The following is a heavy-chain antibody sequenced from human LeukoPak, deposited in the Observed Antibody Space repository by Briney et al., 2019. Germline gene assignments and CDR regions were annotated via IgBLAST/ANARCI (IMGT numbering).Heavy chain of an antibody. D-gene: IGHD5-24*01. CDR3: ARALRWLQYLDY. CDR1: GGSISSSTYY. CDR2: IYYSGST. J-gene: IGHJ4*02. Sequence: SETLSLTCTLSGGSISSSTYYWGWLRHPPGKGLEWIGSIYYSGSTYYNPSLKSRVTISVDTSKNQFSLKLSSVTAADTAVYYCARALRWLQYLDYWGQGTLVTVSS. V-gene: IGHV4-39*07.